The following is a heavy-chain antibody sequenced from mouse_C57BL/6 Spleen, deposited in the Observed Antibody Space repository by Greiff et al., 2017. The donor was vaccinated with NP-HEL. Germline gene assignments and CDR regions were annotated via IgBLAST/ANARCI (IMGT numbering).Heavy chain of an antibody. CDR3: ARSYDYDEGFAY. J-gene: IGHJ3*01. D-gene: IGHD2-4*01. CDR1: GFTFTDYY. Sequence: EVQLVESGGGLVQPGGSLSLSCAASGFTFTDYYMSWVRQPPGKALEWLGFIRNKANGYTTEYSASVKGRFTISRDNSQSILYLQMNALRAEDSATYYCARSYDYDEGFAYWGQGTLVTVSA. CDR2: IRNKANGYTT. V-gene: IGHV7-3*01.